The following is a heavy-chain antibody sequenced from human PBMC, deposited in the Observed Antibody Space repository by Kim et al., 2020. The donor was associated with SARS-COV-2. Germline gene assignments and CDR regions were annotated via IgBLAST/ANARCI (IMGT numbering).Heavy chain of an antibody. CDR1: GYSFTSYW. Sequence: GESLKISCKGSGYSFTSYWIGWVRQMPGKGLEWMGIIYPGDSDTRYSPSFQGQVTISADKSITTAYLQWSSLKASDTAMYYCARTSRDGYKTPRPRPDYWGQGTLVTVSS. CDR3: ARTSRDGYKTPRPRPDY. CDR2: IYPGDSDT. D-gene: IGHD5-12*01. V-gene: IGHV5-51*01. J-gene: IGHJ4*02.